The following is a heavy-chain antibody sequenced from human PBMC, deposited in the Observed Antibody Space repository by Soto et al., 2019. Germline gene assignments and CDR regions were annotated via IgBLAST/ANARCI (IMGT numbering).Heavy chain of an antibody. J-gene: IGHJ6*02. Sequence: SVILSLPNAVLGDSMVNNRWWSWVSQTPGKGLEWIGYLYNTGSTIYNPSLKSRVTISVDTSKNQFSLKMNSVTAADTAVYYCARDLWGYCGVDCYPLDVWGQGTTVTVS. CDR2: LYNTGST. CDR1: GDSMVNNRW. CDR3: ARDLWGYCGVDCYPLDV. V-gene: IGHV4-4*02. D-gene: IGHD2-21*02.